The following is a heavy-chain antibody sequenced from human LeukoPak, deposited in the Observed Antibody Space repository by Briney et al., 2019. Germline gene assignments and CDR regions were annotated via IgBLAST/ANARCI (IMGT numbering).Heavy chain of an antibody. J-gene: IGHJ1*01. D-gene: IGHD2-2*01. Sequence: GGSLRLSCAASGFSFSTYWMNWVRQAPNKGLEWVANIKADGDEKHYVHSVRGRFTISRDNATNQVFLQTNSLRVGDTAVYYCARGYCDRTDCYGAPDWWGQGTLVTVSS. CDR3: ARGYCDRTDCYGAPDW. V-gene: IGHV3-7*04. CDR1: GFSFSTYW. CDR2: IKADGDEK.